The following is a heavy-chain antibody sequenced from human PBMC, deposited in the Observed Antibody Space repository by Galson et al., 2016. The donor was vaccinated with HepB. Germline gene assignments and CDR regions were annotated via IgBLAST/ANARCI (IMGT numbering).Heavy chain of an antibody. CDR2: ISYDASSL. CDR1: GFPFSAYG. Sequence: SLRLSCAASGFPFSAYGMSWVRQAPGKGLEWVSDISYDASSLHYADSVKGRFTVSRDNSGHPLYLQMNSLIPEDTAVYYCVVSVYYRWGRGTLVTVSS. D-gene: IGHD3-22*01. J-gene: IGHJ5*02. V-gene: IGHV3-30*03. CDR3: VVSVYYR.